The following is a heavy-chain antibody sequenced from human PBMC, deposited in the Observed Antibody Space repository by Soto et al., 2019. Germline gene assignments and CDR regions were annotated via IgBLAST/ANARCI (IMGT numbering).Heavy chain of an antibody. D-gene: IGHD2-2*01. CDR3: ARAVTSNLNCFDL. J-gene: IGHJ5*02. Sequence: QVQLQESGPGLVKPSQTLSLTCTVSGGSLKSGGYYWSWIRQHPGRGLAWIGYIYYTGRTYYDPSLESPVTLSVETAKDSFSLKLSSVTAADTAVYYRARAVTSNLNCFDLCGHGTLGTVSS. CDR1: GGSLKSGGYY. CDR2: IYYTGRT. V-gene: IGHV4-31*02.